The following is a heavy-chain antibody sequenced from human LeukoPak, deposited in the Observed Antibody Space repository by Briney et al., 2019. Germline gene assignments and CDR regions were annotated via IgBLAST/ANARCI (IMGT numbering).Heavy chain of an antibody. J-gene: IGHJ4*02. Sequence: SETLSLTCTVSGGSIGSNYWTWIRQPPGKGLEYIEYIYYTGATNYNPSLKSRVTISVDTSKNQFSLKMTSVTAADTAVYFCAKYGNSGWVIDNWGQGTPVTVSS. CDR2: IYYTGAT. D-gene: IGHD6-19*01. V-gene: IGHV4-59*08. CDR3: AKYGNSGWVIDN. CDR1: GGSIGSNY.